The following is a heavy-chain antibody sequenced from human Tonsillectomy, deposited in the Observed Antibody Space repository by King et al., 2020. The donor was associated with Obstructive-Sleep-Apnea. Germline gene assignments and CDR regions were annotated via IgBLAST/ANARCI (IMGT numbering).Heavy chain of an antibody. Sequence: VQLVESGGGLVQPGGSLRISCAASGFTFSNSWMSWVRQAPGKGLEWVANIKQDGSEEYYVDSVKGRFTISRDNAKNSLYLQMNSLRAEDTAVYYCARKMYYYDTSSLGWFDPWGQGTLVTVSS. CDR3: ARKMYYYDTSSLGWFDP. D-gene: IGHD3-22*01. CDR2: IKQDGSEE. J-gene: IGHJ5*02. V-gene: IGHV3-7*01. CDR1: GFTFSNSW.